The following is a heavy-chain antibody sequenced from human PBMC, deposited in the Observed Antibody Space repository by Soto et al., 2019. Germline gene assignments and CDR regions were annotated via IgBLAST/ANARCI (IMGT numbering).Heavy chain of an antibody. CDR2: ISRDSRSI. Sequence: GGSLRLSCEVSGFRFDDYGMHWVRQAPGKGLEWIAGISRDSRSISYGASMRGRFTISRDNAKNSLYLQLNSLRADDTAFYYCVKDALTTVAYYFDYWGQGALVTVSS. D-gene: IGHD4-17*01. V-gene: IGHV3-9*01. J-gene: IGHJ4*02. CDR1: GFRFDDYG. CDR3: VKDALTTVAYYFDY.